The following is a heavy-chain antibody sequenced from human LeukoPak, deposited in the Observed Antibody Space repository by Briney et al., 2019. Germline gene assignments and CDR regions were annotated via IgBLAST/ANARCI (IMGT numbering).Heavy chain of an antibody. D-gene: IGHD3-22*01. V-gene: IGHV3-48*01. CDR3: ARDFSDDSSGYYGELDY. CDR2: ISSSSSTI. Sequence: PGGSLRLSCAASGFTFTTYWLGWVRQAPGKGLEWVSYISSSSSTIYYADSVKGRFTISRDNAKNSLYLQMNSLRAEDTAVYYCARDFSDDSSGYYGELDYWGQGTLVTVSS. CDR1: GFTFTTYW. J-gene: IGHJ4*02.